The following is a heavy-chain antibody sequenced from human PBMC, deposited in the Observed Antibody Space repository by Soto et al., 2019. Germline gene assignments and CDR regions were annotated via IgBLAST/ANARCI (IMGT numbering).Heavy chain of an antibody. J-gene: IGHJ4*02. Sequence: PSETLSLTCTVSGDSIKRSDVYWSWIRQHPGKGLEWIGYVFYRGITHYNPSLKSRVTTSVDTSKNQFSLNLTSVTAADTAVYYCARAFGSSPLSYWGQRTLVTVSS. CDR3: ARAFGSSPLSY. V-gene: IGHV4-31*03. D-gene: IGHD6-6*01. CDR2: VFYRGIT. CDR1: GDSIKRSDVY.